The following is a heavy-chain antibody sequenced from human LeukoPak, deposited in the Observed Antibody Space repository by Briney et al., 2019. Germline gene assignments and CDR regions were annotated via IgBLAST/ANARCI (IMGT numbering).Heavy chain of an antibody. CDR1: GYTFTGYY. V-gene: IGHV1-2*02. J-gene: IGHJ4*02. CDR2: INPNSGGT. Sequence: ASVKVSCKASGYTFTGYYMHWVRQAPGQGLEWMGWINPNSGGTNYAQKFQGRVTMTRDTSISTAYMELSRLRSDDTAVYYCARSFTVTTPSDYWGQGTLVTVSS. CDR3: ARSFTVTTPSDY. D-gene: IGHD4-17*01.